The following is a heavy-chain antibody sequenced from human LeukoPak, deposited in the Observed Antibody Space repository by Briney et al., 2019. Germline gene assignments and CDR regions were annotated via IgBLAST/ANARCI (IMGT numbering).Heavy chain of an antibody. J-gene: IGHJ4*02. V-gene: IGHV3-48*01. Sequence: GGSLRLSCAASGFTFSCYSMNWVRQAPGKGLEWVSYISSSSSTIYCADSVKGRFTISRDNAKNSLYLQMNSLRAEDTAVYYCARDRGDSSGYYRYYFDYWGQGTLVTVSS. CDR3: ARDRGDSSGYYRYYFDY. CDR1: GFTFSCYS. CDR2: ISSSSSTI. D-gene: IGHD3-22*01.